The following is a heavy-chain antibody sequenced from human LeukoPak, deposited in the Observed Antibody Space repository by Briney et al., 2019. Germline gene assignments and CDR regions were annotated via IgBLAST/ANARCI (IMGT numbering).Heavy chain of an antibody. J-gene: IGHJ4*02. Sequence: PSETLSLTCTVSGGSISSYYWSWIRQPPGKGLQWIGYIYYSGSTNYNPSLKSRVTISVDTSKNQFSLKLSSVTAADTAVYYCARVRIGFDYWGQGTLVTVSS. D-gene: IGHD2-15*01. CDR2: IYYSGST. CDR3: ARVRIGFDY. V-gene: IGHV4-59*01. CDR1: GGSISSYY.